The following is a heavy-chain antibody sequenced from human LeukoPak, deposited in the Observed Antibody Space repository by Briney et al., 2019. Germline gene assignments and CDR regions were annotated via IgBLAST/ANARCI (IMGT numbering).Heavy chain of an antibody. D-gene: IGHD6-13*01. V-gene: IGHV5-51*01. Sequence: GESLKISCKASGYTFTTYWIGWVRQVPGKGLEWMGIIHPGDSDTTYSPSFQGQVTISADKSINTAYLQWSSLKASDTAIYYCARQGSSFDYWDQGTLVTVSS. CDR2: IHPGDSDT. CDR1: GYTFTTYW. CDR3: ARQGSSFDY. J-gene: IGHJ4*02.